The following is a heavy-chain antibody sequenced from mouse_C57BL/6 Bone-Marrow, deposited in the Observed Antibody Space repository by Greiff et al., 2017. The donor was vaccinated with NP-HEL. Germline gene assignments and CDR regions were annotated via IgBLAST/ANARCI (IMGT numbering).Heavy chain of an antibody. CDR3: ARSYYYSNSYYFDY. D-gene: IGHD2-5*01. J-gene: IGHJ2*01. CDR2: IYPGSGNT. Sequence: QVQLQQSGAELVRPGASVKLSCKASGYTFTDYYINWVKQRPGQGLEWIARIYPGSGNTYYNEKFKGKATLTAEKSSSTAYMQLSSLTSEDSAVYFCARSYYYSNSYYFDYWGQGTTLTVSS. V-gene: IGHV1-76*01. CDR1: GYTFTDYY.